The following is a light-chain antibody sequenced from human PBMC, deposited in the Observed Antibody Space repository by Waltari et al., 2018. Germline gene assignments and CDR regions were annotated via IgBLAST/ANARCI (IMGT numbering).Light chain of an antibody. Sequence: EIMLTQSPGTLSLSPGARATLSCRASQSISKYLAWYQQKPGQAPRLLIYDASIRATGIPDRFSGSGYGTDFSLTISRLEPEDYAVYYCQKYGSLPATFGRGTRWKSN. J-gene: IGKJ1*01. CDR2: DAS. CDR3: QKYGSLPAT. V-gene: IGKV3-20*01. CDR1: QSISKY.